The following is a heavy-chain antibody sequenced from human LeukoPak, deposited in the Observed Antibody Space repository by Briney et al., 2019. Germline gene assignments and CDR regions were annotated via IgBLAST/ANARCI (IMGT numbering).Heavy chain of an antibody. D-gene: IGHD6-19*01. CDR1: GYTLTSHY. Sequence: GASVKDSCKASGYTLTSHYMHWVRQAPGQGLEWMGWIRPNGADTDYAQRFQGRVTMTRDTSISTAYMELSRLRSDDTAVYYCARAAIAVAGDYHYHYMDVWGKGTTVTVSS. CDR3: ARAAIAVAGDYHYHYMDV. J-gene: IGHJ6*03. V-gene: IGHV1-2*02. CDR2: IRPNGADT.